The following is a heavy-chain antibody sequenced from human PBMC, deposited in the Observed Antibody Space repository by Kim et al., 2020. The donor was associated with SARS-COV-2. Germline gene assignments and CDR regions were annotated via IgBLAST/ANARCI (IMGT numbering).Heavy chain of an antibody. CDR1: GFTVSSNY. CDR3: ARHSGSYSNFDY. J-gene: IGHJ4*02. V-gene: IGHV3-66*04. Sequence: GGSLRLSCAASGFTVSSNYMSWVRQAPGKGLEWVSVIYSDGGTYYAESVRDRFTISRDNSKNTLFLQMNSLRAEDTAVYYCARHSGSYSNFDYWGQGTLV. D-gene: IGHD1-26*01. CDR2: IYSDGGT.